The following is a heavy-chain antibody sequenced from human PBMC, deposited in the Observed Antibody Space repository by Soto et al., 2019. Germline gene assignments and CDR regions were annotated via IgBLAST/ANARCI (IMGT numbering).Heavy chain of an antibody. CDR3: ARDVMNDSSGYCPGY. D-gene: IGHD3-22*01. CDR2: ISYDGSNK. J-gene: IGHJ4*02. Sequence: QVQLVESGGGVVQPGRSLRLSCAASGFTFSSYAMHWVRQAPGKGLEWVAVISYDGSNKYYADSVKGRFTISRDNSKNTLYLQMNSLRAEDTAVYYCARDVMNDSSGYCPGYWGQGTLVTVSS. V-gene: IGHV3-30-3*01. CDR1: GFTFSSYA.